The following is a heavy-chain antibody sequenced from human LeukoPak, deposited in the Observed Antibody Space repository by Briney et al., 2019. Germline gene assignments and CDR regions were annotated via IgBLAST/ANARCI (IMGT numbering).Heavy chain of an antibody. Sequence: ASVKVSCKASGYTFTNYGISWVRQAPGQGLEWMGWISAYNGNTNYAQKLQGRVTMTTDTSTSTAYMELRSLRSDDTAVYYCAREDFYSSSSHFDYWGQGTLVTVSS. CDR3: AREDFYSSSSHFDY. J-gene: IGHJ4*02. CDR1: GYTFTNYG. V-gene: IGHV1-18*01. CDR2: ISAYNGNT. D-gene: IGHD6-6*01.